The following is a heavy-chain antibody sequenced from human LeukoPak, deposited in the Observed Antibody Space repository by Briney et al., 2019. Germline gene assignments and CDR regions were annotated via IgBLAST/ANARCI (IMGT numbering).Heavy chain of an antibody. J-gene: IGHJ4*02. D-gene: IGHD4-17*01. V-gene: IGHV3-30*18. CDR1: GFIFSNYA. Sequence: GGSLRLSCAASGFIFSNYAIHCVRQAPGKGLEWVAAVSYDGNLQHYADAVKGRFTVSTDNSTNTVFLQINSLRTDDSAVYWCVKVYPTVTTSSVLGSWGQGTLVTVSS. CDR2: VSYDGNLQ. CDR3: VKVYPTVTTSSVLGS.